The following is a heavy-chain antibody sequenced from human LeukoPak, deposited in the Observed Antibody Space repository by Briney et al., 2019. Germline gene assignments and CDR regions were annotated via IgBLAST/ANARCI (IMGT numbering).Heavy chain of an antibody. D-gene: IGHD2-2*01. CDR2: ISGSGGST. J-gene: IGHJ4*02. V-gene: IGHV3-23*01. CDR3: AKGYCSSTSCQYFDY. Sequence: GGSLRLSCAASGFTFSSYAMSWVRQAPGKGLEWVSAISGSGGSTYYADSVKGRFTISRDNSKNTLYLQMNSLRAEDTAVYYCAKGYCSSTSCQYFDYWGQGTLVTVSS. CDR1: GFTFSSYA.